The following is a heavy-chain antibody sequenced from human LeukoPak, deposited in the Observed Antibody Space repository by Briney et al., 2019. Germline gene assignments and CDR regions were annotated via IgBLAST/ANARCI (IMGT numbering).Heavy chain of an antibody. Sequence: SETLSLTCAVYGGSFSTYYWSWIRQPPGKGLEWIGEINHSGSTNYNPSLKSRVTISVDTSKNQFSLKLSSVTAADTAVYYCARGFSSSSSGERFDYWGQGTLVTVSS. D-gene: IGHD6-6*01. J-gene: IGHJ4*02. CDR2: INHSGST. CDR3: ARGFSSSSSGERFDY. V-gene: IGHV4-34*01. CDR1: GGSFSTYY.